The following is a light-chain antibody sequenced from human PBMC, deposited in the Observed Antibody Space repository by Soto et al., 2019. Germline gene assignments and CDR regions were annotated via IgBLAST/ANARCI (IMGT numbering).Light chain of an antibody. CDR2: TDS. J-gene: IGLJ1*01. Sequence: QSALTQPPSASGTPGQRVTISCSGSSSNIGGNSVNWYQHLPGTAPKLLIYTDSRRPSGVPDRFSGSKSGTSASLTISGPQSEDEAYYYCAAWDYSLSAYVFGTGTKVTVL. CDR3: AAWDYSLSAYV. CDR1: SSNIGGNS. V-gene: IGLV1-44*01.